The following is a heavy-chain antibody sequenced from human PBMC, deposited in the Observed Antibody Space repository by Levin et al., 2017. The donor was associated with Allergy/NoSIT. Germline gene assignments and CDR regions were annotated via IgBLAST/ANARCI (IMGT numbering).Heavy chain of an antibody. CDR3: ARAIYYYDPSPSAFDS. J-gene: IGHJ3*02. Sequence: GESLKISCKASGYTFTSYGISWVRQAPGQGLEWMGWISAYNGNTNYAQKLQGRVTMTTDTSTSTAYMELRSLRSDDTAVYYCARAIYYYDPSPSAFDSWGQGTMVTVSS. CDR1: GYTFTSYG. V-gene: IGHV1-18*01. D-gene: IGHD3-22*01. CDR2: ISAYNGNT.